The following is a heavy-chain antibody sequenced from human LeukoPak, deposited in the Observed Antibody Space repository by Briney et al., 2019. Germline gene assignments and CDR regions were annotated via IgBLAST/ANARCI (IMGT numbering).Heavy chain of an antibody. J-gene: IGHJ4*02. Sequence: GGSLRLSCAASGFIFSSYNMNWVRQAPGKGLEWVSSISSSSSYIYYADSVKGRFTISRDNAKNSLYLQMNSLRAEDTAVYYCARVRGYSSRDFDYWGQGTLVTVSS. CDR2: ISSSSSYI. D-gene: IGHD5-18*01. V-gene: IGHV3-21*01. CDR1: GFIFSSYN. CDR3: ARVRGYSSRDFDY.